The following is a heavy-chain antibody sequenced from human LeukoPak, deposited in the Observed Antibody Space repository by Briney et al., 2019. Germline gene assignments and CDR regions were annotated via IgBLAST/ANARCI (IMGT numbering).Heavy chain of an antibody. V-gene: IGHV3-53*01. Sequence: GSLRLSCAASGFTVSSNYMSWVRQAPGKGLEWVSVIYSGGSTYYADSVKGRFTISRDNAKNSLYLQMNSLRDEDTAVYYCARGDGDIVVVPAAIQGAFDIWGQGTMVTVSS. CDR2: IYSGGST. D-gene: IGHD2-2*01. CDR1: GFTVSSNY. CDR3: ARGDGDIVVVPAAIQGAFDI. J-gene: IGHJ3*02.